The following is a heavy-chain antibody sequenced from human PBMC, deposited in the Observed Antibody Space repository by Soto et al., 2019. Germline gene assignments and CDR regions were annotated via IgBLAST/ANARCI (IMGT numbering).Heavy chain of an antibody. Sequence: GSLRLSCAASGFTFSSYVMHWVRQAPGKGLEWVAVISYDGSNKYYADSVKGRFTISRDNSKHTLFLQMNSLRPEDTAVYYCAKDLEGYCSSTSCYTYFGLDVWGQGTTVTVSS. CDR2: ISYDGSNK. V-gene: IGHV3-30*18. J-gene: IGHJ6*02. CDR3: AKDLEGYCSSTSCYTYFGLDV. CDR1: GFTFSSYV. D-gene: IGHD2-2*01.